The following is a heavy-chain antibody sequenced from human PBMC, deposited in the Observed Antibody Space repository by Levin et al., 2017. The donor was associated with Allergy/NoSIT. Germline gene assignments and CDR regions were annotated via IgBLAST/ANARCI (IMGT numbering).Heavy chain of an antibody. Sequence: GGSLRLSFAASGFPFNIYWMHWVRQAPGKGLVWVSRINSDASSTSYADFAKGRFTISRDNAKNTLYLQMKSLRVEDTAIYYCATTNDWYLDLWGRGTLVTVSS. CDR1: GFPFNIYW. J-gene: IGHJ2*01. CDR2: INSDASST. V-gene: IGHV3-74*01. D-gene: IGHD1-26*01. CDR3: ATTNDWYLDL.